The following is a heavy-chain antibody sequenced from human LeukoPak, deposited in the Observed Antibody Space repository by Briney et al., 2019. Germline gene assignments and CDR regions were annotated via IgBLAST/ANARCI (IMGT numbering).Heavy chain of an antibody. J-gene: IGHJ4*02. CDR1: GFTFSSYT. CDR3: AKGLLWFGEETSDY. Sequence: GGSLRLSCAASGFTFSSYTMNWVRQAPGKGLEWVSSISSSSSYIYYADSVKGRFTISRDNSKNTLYLQMNSLRAEDTAVYYCAKGLLWFGEETSDYWGQGTLVTVSS. V-gene: IGHV3-21*04. D-gene: IGHD3-10*01. CDR2: ISSSSSYI.